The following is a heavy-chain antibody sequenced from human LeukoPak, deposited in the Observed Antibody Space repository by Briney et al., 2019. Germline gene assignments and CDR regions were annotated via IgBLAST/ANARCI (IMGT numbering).Heavy chain of an antibody. CDR1: GFTFNNAW. CDR2: VKSKADGGTT. J-gene: IGHJ4*02. D-gene: IGHD1-26*01. V-gene: IGHV3-15*01. CDR3: TSDPRIGRYFDY. Sequence: PGGSLRLSCAASGFTFNNAWMNWVRQVPGKGLEWVGRVKSKADGGTTDYAAPVEGRFTISRDDSENTLYLQMNSLKTEDTAVYYCTSDPRIGRYFDYWGRGTLVTVSS.